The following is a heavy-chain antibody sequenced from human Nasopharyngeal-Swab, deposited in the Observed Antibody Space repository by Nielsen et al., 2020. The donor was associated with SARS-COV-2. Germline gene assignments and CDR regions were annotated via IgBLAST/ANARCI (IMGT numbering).Heavy chain of an antibody. V-gene: IGHV3-48*02. CDR1: GFTFSSYS. Sequence: GESLKISCAASGFTFSSYSMNLGRQAPGKWLEWVSYISSSSCTIYYADSVKRRFTISRDNAKNSLYLQMNSLRDEDTAVYYCARDRLTYYYDSSGYYSSSWFDPWGQGTLVTVSS. D-gene: IGHD3-22*01. J-gene: IGHJ5*02. CDR2: ISSSSCTI. CDR3: ARDRLTYYYDSSGYYSSSWFDP.